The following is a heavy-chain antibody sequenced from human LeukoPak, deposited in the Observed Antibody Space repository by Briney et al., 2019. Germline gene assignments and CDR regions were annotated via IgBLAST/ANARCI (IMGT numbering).Heavy chain of an antibody. CDR2: IPYDDSTK. V-gene: IGHV3-30*02. CDR3: ARDSAYAFHI. D-gene: IGHD2-2*01. J-gene: IGHJ3*02. Sequence: GGSLRLSCAASGFTFSDYNMHWVRQTPGKGLEWVAFIPYDDSTKSYADSVKGRFTISRDNSKKTLFLQMNSLGGDDTAVYYCARDSAYAFHIWGHGTKVTVSS. CDR1: GFTFSDYN.